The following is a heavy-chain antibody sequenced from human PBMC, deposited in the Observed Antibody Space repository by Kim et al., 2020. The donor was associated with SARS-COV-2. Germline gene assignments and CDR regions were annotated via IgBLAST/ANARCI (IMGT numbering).Heavy chain of an antibody. J-gene: IGHJ2*01. V-gene: IGHV3-33*01. CDR3: ARDTTDPYGDYVGWYFDL. D-gene: IGHD4-17*01. CDR2: IWYDGSNK. CDR1: GFTFSSYG. Sequence: GGSLRLSCAASGFTFSSYGMHWVRQAPGKGLEWVAVIWYDGSNKYYADSVKGRFTISRDNSKNTLYLQMNSLRAEDTAVYYCARDTTDPYGDYVGWYFDLWGRGTLVTVAS.